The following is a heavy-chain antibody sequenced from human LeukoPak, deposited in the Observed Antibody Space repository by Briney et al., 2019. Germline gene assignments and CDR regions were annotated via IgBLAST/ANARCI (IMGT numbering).Heavy chain of an antibody. CDR3: AKGPPRGLYQPPRS. V-gene: IGHV3-30*02. D-gene: IGHD2-2*01. J-gene: IGHJ5*02. CDR1: GFTFSSYG. CDR2: IRYDGSNK. Sequence: PEGSLRLSCAASGFTFSSYGMHWVRQAPGKGLEWVAFIRYDGSNKYYADSVKGRFTISRDNSKNTLYLQMNSLRAEDTAVYYCAKGPPRGLYQPPRSWGQGTLVTVSS.